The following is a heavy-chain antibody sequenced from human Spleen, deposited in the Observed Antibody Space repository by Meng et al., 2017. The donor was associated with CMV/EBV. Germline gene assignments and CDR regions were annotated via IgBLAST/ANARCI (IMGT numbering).Heavy chain of an antibody. CDR2: IIPIFGTA. V-gene: IGHV1-69*05. J-gene: IGHJ4*02. CDR3: ARGAHFQGYSSGRLGY. CDR1: GGTFSSYA. Sequence: SGGTFSSYAISWVRQAPGQGLEWMGGIIPIFGTANYAQKFQGRVTITTDESTSTAYMELSSLRSEDTAVYYCARGAHFQGYSSGRLGYWGQGTLVTVSS. D-gene: IGHD6-19*01.